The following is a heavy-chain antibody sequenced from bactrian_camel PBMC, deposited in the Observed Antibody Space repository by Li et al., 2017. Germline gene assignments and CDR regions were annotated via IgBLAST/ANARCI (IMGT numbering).Heavy chain of an antibody. V-gene: IGHV3S53*01. CDR2: IDVDGFT. CDR3: AADSPTARADVRTLYAMY. Sequence: HVQLVESGGGSVQAGGSLRLSCAASGATYNIFCMGWFRQAPGKEREGIISIDVDGFTTYADSVKGRFTISKASAKDTLYLQMNNLKPEDTAVYYCAADSPTARADVRTLYAMYLGQGTQVTVS. D-gene: IGHD3*01. J-gene: IGHJ4*01. CDR1: GATYNIFC.